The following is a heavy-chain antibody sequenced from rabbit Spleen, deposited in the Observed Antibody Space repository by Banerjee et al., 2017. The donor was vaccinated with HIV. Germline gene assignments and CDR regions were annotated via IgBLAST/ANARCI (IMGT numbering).Heavy chain of an antibody. CDR1: GVSFSGNSH. J-gene: IGHJ6*01. CDR2: IDTVSSGFT. CDR3: ARDSGSSFSSYGMDL. V-gene: IGHV1S40*01. D-gene: IGHD8-1*01. Sequence: QSLEESGGDLVKPGASLTLTCIASGVSFSGNSHMCWVRQAPGKGLEWIACIDTVSSGFTYFASWAKGRFTISKTSSTTVTLQMTSLTAADTATYFCARDSGSSFSSYGMDLWGQGTLVTVS.